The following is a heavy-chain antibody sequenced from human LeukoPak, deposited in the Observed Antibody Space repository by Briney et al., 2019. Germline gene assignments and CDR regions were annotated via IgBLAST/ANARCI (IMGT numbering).Heavy chain of an antibody. Sequence: GGSLRLSCAASGFSFSGHGMRWVRQAPGKGLQWVSSISGSGDTTYYADSVKGRFTISRDNSKNTLYLQMNSLRAEDTALYFCAKARGFAEFDYWGQGTLVTVSS. CDR3: AKARGFAEFDY. J-gene: IGHJ4*02. D-gene: IGHD3-10*01. CDR1: GFSFSGHG. V-gene: IGHV3-23*01. CDR2: ISGSGDTT.